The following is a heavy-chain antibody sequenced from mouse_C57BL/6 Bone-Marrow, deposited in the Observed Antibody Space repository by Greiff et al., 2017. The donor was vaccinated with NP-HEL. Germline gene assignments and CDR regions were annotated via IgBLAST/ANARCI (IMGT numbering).Heavy chain of an antibody. CDR1: GYAFSSSW. CDR2: IYPGDGDT. Sequence: QVQLKESGPELVKPGASVKISCTASGYAFSSSWMNWVKQRPGKGLEWIGRIYPGDGDTNYNGKFKGKATLTADTSSSTAYMQLGSLTSEDSAVYFCAFRLQFAYWGQGTLVTVSA. D-gene: IGHD3-2*02. CDR3: AFRLQFAY. V-gene: IGHV1-82*01. J-gene: IGHJ3*01.